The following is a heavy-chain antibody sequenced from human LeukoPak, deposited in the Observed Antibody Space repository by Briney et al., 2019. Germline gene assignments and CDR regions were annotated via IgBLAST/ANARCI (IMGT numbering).Heavy chain of an antibody. CDR2: ISSSSNYI. Sequence: GGSLRLSCAASGFTFSSYSMNWVRQAPGKGLEWVSSISSSSNYIYYADSVKGGFTISRDNAKNSLYLQMNSLRAEDTAVYYCARDPSSGWYLKGWFDPWGQGTLVTVSS. D-gene: IGHD6-19*01. V-gene: IGHV3-21*01. CDR3: ARDPSSGWYLKGWFDP. CDR1: GFTFSSYS. J-gene: IGHJ5*02.